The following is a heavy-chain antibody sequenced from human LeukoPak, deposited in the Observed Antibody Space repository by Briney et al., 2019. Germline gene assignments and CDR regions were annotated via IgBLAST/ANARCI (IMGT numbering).Heavy chain of an antibody. Sequence: SVKVSCKASGGTFSRYGISWVRQAPGQGLEWMGRIIPILDVTNYAQKFQGRVTITADKPTTTAYMELSGLRSEDTAVYFCARGFESSTSYVSDFDFWGQGSLVTVSS. CDR1: GGTFSRYG. D-gene: IGHD3-16*01. J-gene: IGHJ4*02. CDR2: IIPILDVT. V-gene: IGHV1-69*04. CDR3: ARGFESSTSYVSDFDF.